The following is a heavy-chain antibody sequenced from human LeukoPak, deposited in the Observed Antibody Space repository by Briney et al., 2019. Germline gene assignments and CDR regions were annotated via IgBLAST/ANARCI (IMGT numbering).Heavy chain of an antibody. V-gene: IGHV1-69*04. CDR1: GGTFSSYA. D-gene: IGHD4-17*01. Sequence: SVKVSCKASGGTFSSYAISWVRQAPGQGLEWMGRIIPILGIANYAQKFQGRVTITADKSTSTAYMELSSLRSEDTAVYYRARTTTVTTPPGYWGQGTLVTVSS. J-gene: IGHJ4*02. CDR3: ARTTTVTTPPGY. CDR2: IIPILGIA.